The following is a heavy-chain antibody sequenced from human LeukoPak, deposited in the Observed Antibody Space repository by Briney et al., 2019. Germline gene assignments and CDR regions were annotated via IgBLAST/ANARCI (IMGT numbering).Heavy chain of an antibody. Sequence: SETLSLTCSVSGGSISSTNRWSWVRQPPGKGLEWIGETSHRGSTNYNPSLKSRVTISVDKSKNQFSLKLSSVTAADRAVYYCARNAAHEHYFDYWGQGTLVTVSS. CDR2: TSHRGST. D-gene: IGHD2-15*01. CDR1: GGSISSTNR. CDR3: ARNAAHEHYFDY. V-gene: IGHV4-4*02. J-gene: IGHJ4*02.